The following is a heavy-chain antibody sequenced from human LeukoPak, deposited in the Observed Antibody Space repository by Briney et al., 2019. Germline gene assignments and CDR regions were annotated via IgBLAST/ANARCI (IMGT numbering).Heavy chain of an antibody. J-gene: IGHJ3*02. CDR2: MYYSGST. D-gene: IGHD5-12*01. V-gene: IGHV4-39*07. CDR1: GGSISSSSYY. CDR3: ARDRHSGYDSDAFDI. Sequence: SETLSLICTVSGGSISSSSYYWGWIRQPPGKGLEWIGSMYYSGSTYYNPSLKSRVTISVDTSKNQFSLKLSSVTAADTAVYYCARDRHSGYDSDAFDIWGQGTMVTVSS.